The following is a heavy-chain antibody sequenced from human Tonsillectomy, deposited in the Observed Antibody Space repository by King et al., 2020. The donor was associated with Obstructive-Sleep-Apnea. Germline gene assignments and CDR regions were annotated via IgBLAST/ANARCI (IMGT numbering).Heavy chain of an antibody. CDR3: AGPFGSGGYYTGWFFDY. D-gene: IGHD3-10*01. Sequence: QLQESGPGLVKPSGTLSLSCTVSGGSINKSRYYWGWIRQPPGKGLEWIGNIYYSGSTYYNPSLKSRVTISVDTSKNQFSLKLNSVTAADTAVYYCAGPFGSGGYYTGWFFDYGAQGTRVTVPS. J-gene: IGHJ4*02. V-gene: IGHV4-39*01. CDR2: IYYSGST. CDR1: GGSINKSRYY.